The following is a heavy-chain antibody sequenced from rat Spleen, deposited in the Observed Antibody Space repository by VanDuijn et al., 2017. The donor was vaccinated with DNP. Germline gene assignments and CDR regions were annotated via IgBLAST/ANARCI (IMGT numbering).Heavy chain of an antibody. CDR3: AIQLGVFDY. Sequence: VQLKESGPGLVQPSQSLSLTCSVTGYSITSNHKWSWIRKFPGNELEWMGYINNAGSTKYNPSLKSRFSIPRDTSKNQFFLQVNSVRNEDTATYYCAIQLGVFDYWGQGVMVIVSS. V-gene: IGHV3-3*01. CDR1: GYSITSNHK. CDR2: INNAGST. J-gene: IGHJ2*01. D-gene: IGHD5-1*01.